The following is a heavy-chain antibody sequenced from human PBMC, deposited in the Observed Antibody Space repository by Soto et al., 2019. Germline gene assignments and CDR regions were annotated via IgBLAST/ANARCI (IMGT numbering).Heavy chain of an antibody. CDR1: GGSISSGDYY. V-gene: IGHV4-30-4*01. CDR2: IYYSGST. CDR3: ARGNIVVVTAILTNWFDP. Sequence: SETLSFTCTVSGGSISSGDYYWSWIRQPPGKGLEWIGYIYYSGSTYYNPSLKNRVTISVDTSKNQFSLKLSSVTAADTAVYYCARGNIVVVTAILTNWFDPWGQGTLVTVSS. D-gene: IGHD2-21*02. J-gene: IGHJ5*02.